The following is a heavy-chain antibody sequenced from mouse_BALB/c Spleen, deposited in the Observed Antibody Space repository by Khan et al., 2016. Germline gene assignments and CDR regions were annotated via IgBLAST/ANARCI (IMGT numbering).Heavy chain of an antibody. CDR3: ARRRGYYAMDY. CDR1: GYAFSSYD. J-gene: IGHJ4*01. V-gene: IGHV5-12-1*01. CDR2: ISRGGGST. Sequence: EVELVESGGGLVKPGGSLKLSCAASGYAFSSYDMSWVRQTPEKRLEWVAYISRGGGSTYYPDTVKGRSTISRDNAKNTLYLQMSSLKSEDTAMYYCARRRGYYAMDYWGQGTSVTVSS.